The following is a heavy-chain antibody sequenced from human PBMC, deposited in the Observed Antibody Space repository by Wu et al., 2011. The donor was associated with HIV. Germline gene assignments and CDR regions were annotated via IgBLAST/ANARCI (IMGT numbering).Heavy chain of an antibody. CDR2: MNPLRGDS. V-gene: IGHV1-8*02. J-gene: IGHJ4*02. Sequence: QVQLVQSGAEVKKPGASVKVSCKASGYTFNNYDINWVRQAPGQGLEWMGWMNPLRGDSGFAPNFQGRVTMSRNTSIATAYMEVGGLRSEDSAVYYCGRGPYGRSWGQGTLVHRLX. CDR1: GYTFNNYD. CDR3: GRGPYGRS. D-gene: IGHD3-10*01.